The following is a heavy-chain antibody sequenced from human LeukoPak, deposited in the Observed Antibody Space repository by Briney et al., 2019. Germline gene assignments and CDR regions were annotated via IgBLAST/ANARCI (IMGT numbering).Heavy chain of an antibody. D-gene: IGHD3-22*01. CDR2: ICAYNGNT. CDR1: GYTSTSYG. J-gene: IGHJ4*02. V-gene: IGHV1-18*01. CDR3: ARGAYDSSGYYPLHFDY. Sequence: ASVKVSCKASGYTSTSYGISWVRQAPGQGLEWMGWICAYNGNTNYAQKLQGRVTMTTDTSTSTAYMELRSLRSDDTAVYYCARGAYDSSGYYPLHFDYWGQGTLVTVSS.